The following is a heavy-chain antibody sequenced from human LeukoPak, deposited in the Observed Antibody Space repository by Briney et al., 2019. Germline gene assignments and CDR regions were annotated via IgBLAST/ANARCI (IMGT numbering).Heavy chain of an antibody. D-gene: IGHD1-26*01. CDR2: IYQTGST. V-gene: IGHV4-59*08. Sequence: SQTLSLTRTVSGVSITSYYWSWIRQPPRKGLEWIGYIYQTGSTNYNHPLKSRVTISVDTSKNLHSLILTAVNAADTAGYDCARHLGGYYYYGIEVWGQGATGTVSS. CDR1: GVSITSYY. J-gene: IGHJ6*01. CDR3: ARHLGGYYYYGIEV.